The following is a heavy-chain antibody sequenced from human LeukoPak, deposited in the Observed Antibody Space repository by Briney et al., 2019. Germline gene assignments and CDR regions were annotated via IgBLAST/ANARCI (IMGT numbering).Heavy chain of an antibody. V-gene: IGHV3-33*06. CDR3: AKAPYDSSGYYYYFDY. J-gene: IGHJ4*02. CDR1: GFTFSSYG. CDR2: IWYDGSNK. D-gene: IGHD3-22*01. Sequence: PGRSLRLSCAASGFTFSSYGMHWVHQAPGKGLEWVAVIWYDGSNKYYADSVKGRFTISRDNSKNTLYLQMNSLRAEDTAVYYCAKAPYDSSGYYYYFDYWGQGTLVTVSS.